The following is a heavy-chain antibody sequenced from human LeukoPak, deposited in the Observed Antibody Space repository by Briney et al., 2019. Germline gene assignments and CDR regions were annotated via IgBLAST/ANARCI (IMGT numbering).Heavy chain of an antibody. D-gene: IGHD4-17*01. J-gene: IGHJ6*03. CDR2: TYYRSKLSD. Sequence: SQTLSLTCAISGDIVSSNSAAWTWSRQAPARGLEWLERTYYRSKLSDDYAVSVKSRITINPDTSKNQFSLHLNSMTPEDTAIYYCARGRVTTIANYYYYYIDVWGEGTTVTVSS. CDR3: ARGRVTTIANYYYYYIDV. CDR1: GDIVSSNSAA. V-gene: IGHV6-1*01.